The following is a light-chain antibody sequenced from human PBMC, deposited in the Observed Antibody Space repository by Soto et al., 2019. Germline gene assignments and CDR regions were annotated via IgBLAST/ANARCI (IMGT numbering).Light chain of an antibody. V-gene: IGKV1-5*01. CDR1: QSLSGL. CDR2: DAS. CDR3: QQYSSYWT. J-gene: IGKJ1*01. Sequence: STLSASVGDRVTITCRASQSLSGLLAWYQQKPGKAPKLLIYDASSLESGVPSRFSGSGSGTEFTLTISSLQPDDFATYFCQQYSSYWTFGQGTKVDIK.